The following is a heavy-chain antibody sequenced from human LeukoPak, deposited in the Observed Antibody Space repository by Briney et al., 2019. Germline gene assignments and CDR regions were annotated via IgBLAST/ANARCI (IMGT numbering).Heavy chain of an antibody. CDR2: IIPIFGTA. Sequence: ASVKVSCKASGGTFSSYAISWVRQAPGQGLEWMGGIIPIFGTANYAQKFQGRVTITTDESTSTAYMELSSLRSDDTAVYYCAREVVPAAMAWFDPWGQGTLVTVSS. CDR1: GGTFSSYA. CDR3: AREVVPAAMAWFDP. D-gene: IGHD2-2*01. J-gene: IGHJ5*02. V-gene: IGHV1-69*05.